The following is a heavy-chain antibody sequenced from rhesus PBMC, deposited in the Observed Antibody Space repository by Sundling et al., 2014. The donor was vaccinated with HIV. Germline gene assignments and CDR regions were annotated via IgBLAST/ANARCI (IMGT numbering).Heavy chain of an antibody. CDR1: GGSIRDSYR. CDR2: IYDTRSIT. CDR3: ARGRRYYSGDYFFDY. J-gene: IGHJ4*01. V-gene: IGHV4S10*01. D-gene: IGHD3-16*01. Sequence: QVQLQESGPGLVKPSETLSLTCAVSGGSIRDSYRWTWIRQTPGKGPEWIGNIYDTRSITNYNPSLWSRVTISKDTSKNQFSLNLSSVTASDTAVYYCARGRRYYSGDYFFDYWGQGVLVTVSS.